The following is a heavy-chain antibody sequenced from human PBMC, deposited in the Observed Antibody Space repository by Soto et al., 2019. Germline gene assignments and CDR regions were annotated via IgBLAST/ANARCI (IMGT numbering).Heavy chain of an antibody. CDR1: GYTFTRYT. Sequence: QVQLVQSGAEVKKPGASVKISCKASGYTFTRYTMNWVRQAPGQRLEWMGWVNPDNGNTKSSQKVQDRVIITRDTSTSTAYMALSSLRSEDTMVYYLARGIATGQLDPWGQVTLVTISS. CDR3: ARGIATGQLDP. CDR2: VNPDNGNT. V-gene: IGHV1-3*01. D-gene: IGHD2-15*01. J-gene: IGHJ5*02.